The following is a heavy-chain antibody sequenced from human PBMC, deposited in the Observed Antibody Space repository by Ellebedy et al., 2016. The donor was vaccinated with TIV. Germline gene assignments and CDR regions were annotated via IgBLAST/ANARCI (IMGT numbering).Heavy chain of an antibody. CDR3: ARDMRVGSYLEY. CDR2: LGHDGNYE. V-gene: IGHV3-33*01. CDR1: GFTFSVFG. J-gene: IGHJ4*02. D-gene: IGHD3-22*01. Sequence: GESLKISCAASGFTFSVFGMHWVRQAPGKGLEWVAVLGHDGNYEYYADSVKGRFTISRDNSTNSLYLQISSLRVEDTAVYYCARDMRVGSYLEYWGQGTLVSVSS.